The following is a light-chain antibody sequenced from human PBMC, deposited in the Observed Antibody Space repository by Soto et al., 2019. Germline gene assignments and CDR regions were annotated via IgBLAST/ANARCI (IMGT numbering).Light chain of an antibody. J-gene: IGLJ3*02. CDR3: CSYAGSSTWG. CDR2: EGS. CDR1: SSDVGSYNF. V-gene: IGLV2-23*01. Sequence: QSALTQPASVSGSPGQSITISCTETSSDVGSYNFVSWYQQHPGKAPKLMIYEGSKRPSGVSNRFSGSKSGNTATLTISGLHAEDEADYYCCSYAGSSTWGFGGGTNSPS.